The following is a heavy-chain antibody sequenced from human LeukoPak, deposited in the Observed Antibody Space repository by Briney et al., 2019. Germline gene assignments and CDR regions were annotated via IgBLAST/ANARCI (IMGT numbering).Heavy chain of an antibody. CDR2: IYTSGST. CDR1: GGSISSGRYY. V-gene: IGHV4-61*02. D-gene: IGHD6-13*01. Sequence: SQTLSLTCTVSGGSISSGRYYWSWIRQPAGKGLEWIGRIYTSGSTNYNPSLKSRVTISVDTSKNQFSLKLSSVTAADTAVYYCARDTGSSSWYRQYNWFDPWGQGTLVTVSS. CDR3: ARDTGSSSWYRQYNWFDP. J-gene: IGHJ5*02.